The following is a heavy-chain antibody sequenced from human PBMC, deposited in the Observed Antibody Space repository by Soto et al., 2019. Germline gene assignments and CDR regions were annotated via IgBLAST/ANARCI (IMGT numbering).Heavy chain of an antibody. J-gene: IGHJ6*02. CDR2: INHSGST. CDR1: GGSFSGYY. V-gene: IGHV4-34*01. Sequence: PSETLSLTCAVYGGSFSGYYWSWIRQPPGKGLEWIGEINHSGSTNYNPSLKSRVTISVDTSKNQFSLKLSSVTAADTAVYYCARVEYNWSYVSYYYYGMDVWGQGTTVTVSS. D-gene: IGHD1-7*01. CDR3: ARVEYNWSYVSYYYYGMDV.